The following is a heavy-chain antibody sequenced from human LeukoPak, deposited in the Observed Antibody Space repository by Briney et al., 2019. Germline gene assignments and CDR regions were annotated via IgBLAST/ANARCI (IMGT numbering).Heavy chain of an antibody. J-gene: IGHJ6*03. V-gene: IGHV3-23*01. Sequence: GGSLRLSCAASGFTFSSYAMSWVRQAPGKGLEWVSAISGSGGSTYYADSVKGRFTISRDNSKNTLYLQMNSLRAEDTAVYYCAKDARAVVTPFHYYYYYMDVWGKGTTVTVSS. CDR1: GFTFSSYA. CDR2: ISGSGGST. D-gene: IGHD4-23*01. CDR3: AKDARAVVTPFHYYYYYMDV.